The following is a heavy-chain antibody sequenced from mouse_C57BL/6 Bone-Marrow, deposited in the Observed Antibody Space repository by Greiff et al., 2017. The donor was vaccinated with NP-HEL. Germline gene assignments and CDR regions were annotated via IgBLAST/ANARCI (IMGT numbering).Heavy chain of an antibody. CDR1: GYTFTSYW. CDR2: IYPGSGST. D-gene: IGHD1-1*01. J-gene: IGHJ1*03. Sequence: QVQLQQPGAELVKPGASVKMSCKASGYTFTSYWITWVKQRPGQGLEWIGDIYPGSGSTNYNEKFKSKATLTVDTSSSTAYMQLSSLTSEDSAVYYCARNPITTVVDDVWGTGTTVTVSS. V-gene: IGHV1-55*01. CDR3: ARNPITTVVDDV.